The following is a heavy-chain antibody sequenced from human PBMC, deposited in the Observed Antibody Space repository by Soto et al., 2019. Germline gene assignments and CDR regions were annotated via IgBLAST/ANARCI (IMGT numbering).Heavy chain of an antibody. V-gene: IGHV1-69*13. CDR1: GGTFSSYA. CDR2: IIPIFGTA. D-gene: IGHD3-22*01. J-gene: IGHJ4*02. CDR3: ARGSSGYSL. Sequence: ASVKVSCKASGGTFSSYAISWVRQAPGQGLEWMGGIIPIFGTANYAQKFQGRVTITADESTSTAYMELSGLRSEDTAVYYCARGSSGYSLWGQGTLVTVSS.